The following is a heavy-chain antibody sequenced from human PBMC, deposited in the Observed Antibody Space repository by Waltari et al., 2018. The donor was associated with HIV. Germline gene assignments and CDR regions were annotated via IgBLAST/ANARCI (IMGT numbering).Heavy chain of an antibody. Sequence: QVQLQQWGAGLLKPSETLSLTCAVYGGSFNGYSWSWIGEINHGGSTIYNPSLKSRVTISVDTSKNQFSLKLSFVTAADTAVYYCARRWTTVTTDSLDLWGRGTLVTVSS. CDR2: INHGGST. CDR1: GGSFNGYS. V-gene: IGHV4-34*01. J-gene: IGHJ2*01. CDR3: ARRWTTVTTDSLDL. D-gene: IGHD4-17*01.